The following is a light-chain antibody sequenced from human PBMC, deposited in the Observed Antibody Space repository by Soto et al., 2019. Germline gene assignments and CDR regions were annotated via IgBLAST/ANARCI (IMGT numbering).Light chain of an antibody. CDR3: QQTYTIPTP. J-gene: IGKJ5*01. V-gene: IGKV1-39*01. Sequence: DVAVSLSTYYLSASVGDRVTINCRASQTISSYLNWYQQKPGKVPELLIYAASNLKSGVPSRFSASGSGTDFTLSISSLQPEDFATYYCQQTYTIPTPFCPGTLLEIK. CDR2: AAS. CDR1: QTISSY.